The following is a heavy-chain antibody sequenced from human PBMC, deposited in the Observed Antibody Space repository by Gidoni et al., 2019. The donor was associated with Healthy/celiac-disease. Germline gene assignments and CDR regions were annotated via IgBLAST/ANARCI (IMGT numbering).Heavy chain of an antibody. CDR3: AKMASGELGADY. CDR2: ISYDGSNK. V-gene: IGHV3-30*18. CDR1: GFTFSSYG. J-gene: IGHJ4*02. Sequence: QVQLVESGGGVVQPGRSLRLSCAASGFTFSSYGMHWVRQAPGKGLAWVAVISYDGSNKYYADSVKGRFTISRDNSKNTLYLQMNSLRAEDTAVYYCAKMASGELGADYWGQGTLVTVSS. D-gene: IGHD1-26*01.